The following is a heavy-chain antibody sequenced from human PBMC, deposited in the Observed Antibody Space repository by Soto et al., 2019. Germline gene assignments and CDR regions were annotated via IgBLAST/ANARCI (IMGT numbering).Heavy chain of an antibody. CDR3: ARADRYGIDA. J-gene: IGHJ5*02. V-gene: IGHV4-59*11. Sequence: LSLTCTVSGGSTISHYWNWMRQPPGNVLECMGYIFHSGSTNYNSSLKSRVTISVDTSKNQFSLKLNSVTAAGTAVYYCARADRYGIDAWGQGTLDTVSS. D-gene: IGHD5-18*01. CDR1: GGSTISHY. CDR2: IFHSGST.